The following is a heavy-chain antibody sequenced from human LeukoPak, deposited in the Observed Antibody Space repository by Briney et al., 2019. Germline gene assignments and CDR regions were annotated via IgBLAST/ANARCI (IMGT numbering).Heavy chain of an antibody. Sequence: SQTLSLTCTVSGGSISSGGYYWSWIRQPPGKGLEWIGYIYHSGSTYYNPSLKSRVTISVDRSKNQFSLKLSSVTAADTAVYYCARSLVVPAAIALARPDSSSWPRPEWYFDLWGRGTLVTVSS. J-gene: IGHJ2*01. CDR2: IYHSGST. D-gene: IGHD2-2*02. V-gene: IGHV4-30-2*01. CDR3: ARSLVVPAAIALARPDSSSWPRPEWYFDL. CDR1: GGSISSGGYY.